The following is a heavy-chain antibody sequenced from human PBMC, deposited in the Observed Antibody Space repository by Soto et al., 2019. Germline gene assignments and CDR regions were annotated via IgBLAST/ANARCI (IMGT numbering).Heavy chain of an antibody. CDR3: AHIVVACLGYYFDY. V-gene: IGHV2-5*05. CDR2: IYWDDDK. CDR1: GFSLSSTGMT. J-gene: IGHJ4*02. D-gene: IGHD5-12*01. Sequence: QITLKESGPTLVKPTRTLTLTCTFSGFSLSSTGMTVGWIRQPPGKALEWLALIYWDDDKRYGPFLKSRLTITKDSSKSQVVLTMSNMDPVDTARYFCAHIVVACLGYYFDYWGQGTLVIVSS.